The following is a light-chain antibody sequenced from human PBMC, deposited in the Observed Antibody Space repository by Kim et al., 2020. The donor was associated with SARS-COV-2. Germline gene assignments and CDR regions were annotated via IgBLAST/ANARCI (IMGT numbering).Light chain of an antibody. V-gene: IGLV3-21*04. CDR1: ANGTNG. J-gene: IGLJ2*01. CDR3: QVWDSSSDPHVV. Sequence: PGEPVRNTGGGKANGTNGVRWHQKKPGQAPVLVIYYDSDRPSGIPERFSGSNSGNTATLAISRVEAGDEADYYCQVWDSSSDPHVVFGGGTQLTVL. CDR2: YDS.